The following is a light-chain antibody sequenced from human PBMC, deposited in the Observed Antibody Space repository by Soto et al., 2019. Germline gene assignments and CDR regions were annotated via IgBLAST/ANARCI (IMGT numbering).Light chain of an antibody. Sequence: DIVMTQSPDSLAVSLGERATINCKSSQSVLYSSNNKNHLAWFQQKAGQPPKLLIYWASTRESGVPDRVSGSGSGTDFSLTISSLQAEDVEVYYCQQYYSSPPTFGGGTKVEIK. CDR1: QSVLYSSNNKNH. CDR3: QQYYSSPPT. J-gene: IGKJ4*01. CDR2: WAS. V-gene: IGKV4-1*01.